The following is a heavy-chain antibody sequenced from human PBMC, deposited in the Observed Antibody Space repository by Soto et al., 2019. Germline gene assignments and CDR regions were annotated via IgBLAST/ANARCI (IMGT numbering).Heavy chain of an antibody. CDR3: ARSPSQIGYYDSSGYYYIDY. V-gene: IGHV1-18*01. D-gene: IGHD3-22*01. Sequence: QVQLVQSGAEVKKPGASVKVSCKASGYTFTSYGISWVRQAPGQGLEWMGWISAYNGNTNYAQKLQGRVTMTTDTATSTAYMESRSLRSDVTAVYYCARSPSQIGYYDSSGYYYIDYWGQGTLVTVSS. J-gene: IGHJ4*02. CDR2: ISAYNGNT. CDR1: GYTFTSYG.